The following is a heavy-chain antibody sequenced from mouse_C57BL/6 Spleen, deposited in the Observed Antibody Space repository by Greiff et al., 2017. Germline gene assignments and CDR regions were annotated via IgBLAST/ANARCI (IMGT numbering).Heavy chain of an antibody. CDR3: TTAISIDY. CDR2: IDPENGDT. V-gene: IGHV14-4*01. J-gene: IGHJ2*01. CDR1: GFNFKDDY. Sequence: EVQLQQSGAELVRPGASVKLSCKASGFNFKDDYMHWVKQRPEQGLEWIGWIDPENGDTEYASKFQGKATITADTSSNTAYLQLSSLTSEDTAVYDCTTAISIDYWGQGTTLTVSS.